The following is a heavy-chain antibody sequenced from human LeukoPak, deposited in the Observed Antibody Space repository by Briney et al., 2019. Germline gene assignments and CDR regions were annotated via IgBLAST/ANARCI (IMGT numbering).Heavy chain of an antibody. V-gene: IGHV3-7*01. CDR3: GSTNSFSY. J-gene: IGHJ4*02. CDR2: IKQDGRET. Sequence: GGSLRLSCAASGFAFSNYWMNWARRAPGKGLEWVANIKQDGRETNYVDSVKGRFTISRDNAKNSLYLQMNSLRAEDTALYYCGSTNSFSYWGRGTLVTVSS. D-gene: IGHD2-15*01. CDR1: GFAFSNYW.